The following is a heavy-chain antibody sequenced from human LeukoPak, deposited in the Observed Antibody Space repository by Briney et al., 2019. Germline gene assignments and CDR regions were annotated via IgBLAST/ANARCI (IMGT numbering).Heavy chain of an antibody. CDR2: ISSSGSTK. D-gene: IGHD1-26*01. J-gene: IGHJ4*02. Sequence: GGSLRLSCAASGFTFSRYTMNWVRQAPGKGLEWVSYISSSGSTKYYADSVKGRFTISRDNAKNSLYLQMNSLRAEDTAVYYCPRGSEWDLLGSCDYWGQGTLVTVSS. V-gene: IGHV3-48*04. CDR1: GFTFSRYT. CDR3: PRGSEWDLLGSCDY.